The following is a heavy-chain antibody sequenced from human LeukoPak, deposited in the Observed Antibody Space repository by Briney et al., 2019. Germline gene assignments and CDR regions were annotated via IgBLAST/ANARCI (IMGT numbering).Heavy chain of an antibody. CDR2: INSDGSST. D-gene: IGHD3-10*01. V-gene: IGHV3-74*01. CDR3: ARVLYGSGIYGMDV. J-gene: IGHJ6*02. Sequence: QPGGSLRLSCAASGFTFSSYWMHRVRQAPGKGLVWVSRINSDGSSTSYADSVKGRFTISRDNAKNTLYLQMNSLRAEDTAVYYCARVLYGSGIYGMDVWGQGTTVTVSS. CDR1: GFTFSSYW.